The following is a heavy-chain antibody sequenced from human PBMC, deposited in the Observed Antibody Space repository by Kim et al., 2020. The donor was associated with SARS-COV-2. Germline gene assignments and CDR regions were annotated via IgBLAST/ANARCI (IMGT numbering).Heavy chain of an antibody. D-gene: IGHD3-9*01. V-gene: IGHV4-39*07. J-gene: IGHJ6*02. CDR1: GGSISSSSYY. Sequence: SETLSLTCTVSGGSISSSSYYWGWIRQPPGKGLEWIGSIYYSGSTYYNPSLKSRVTISVDTSKNQFSLKLSSVTAADTAVYYCAREIGLRYFDWLSHYYGMDVWGPGTTVTVSS. CDR3: AREIGLRYFDWLSHYYGMDV. CDR2: IYYSGST.